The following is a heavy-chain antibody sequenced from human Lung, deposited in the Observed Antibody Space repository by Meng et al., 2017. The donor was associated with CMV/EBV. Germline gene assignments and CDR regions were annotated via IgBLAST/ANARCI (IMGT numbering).Heavy chain of an antibody. D-gene: IGHD2-2*01. V-gene: IGHV1-2*02. CDR2: INPNSGGT. CDR1: GYTFTGYY. J-gene: IGHJ6*02. CDR3: ARACSSTSCYPYYYYYYGMDG. Sequence: ASVKVSCKASGYTFTGYYMHWVRQAPGQGLEWMGWINPNSGGTNYAQKFQGRVTMTRDTSISTAYMELSRLRSDDTAVYYCARACSSTSCYPYYYYYYGMDGWGQGAXVTVSS.